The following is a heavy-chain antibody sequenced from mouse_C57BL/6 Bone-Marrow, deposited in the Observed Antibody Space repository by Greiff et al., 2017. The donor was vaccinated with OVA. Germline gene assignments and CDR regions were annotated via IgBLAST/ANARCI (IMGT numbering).Heavy chain of an antibody. CDR3: ARWFYYWDVDV. Sequence: VNVVESGPELVKPGASVKISCKASGYAFSSSWMNWVKQRPGKGLEWIGRIYPGDGDTNYNGKFKGKATLTADKSSSTAYMQLSSLTSEDSAVYFCARWFYYWDVDVWGTGTTVTVSS. CDR1: GYAFSSSW. CDR2: IYPGDGDT. D-gene: IGHD2-2*01. V-gene: IGHV1-82*01. J-gene: IGHJ1*03.